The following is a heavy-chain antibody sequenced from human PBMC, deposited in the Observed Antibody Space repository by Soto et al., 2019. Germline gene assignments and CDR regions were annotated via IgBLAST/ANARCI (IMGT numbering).Heavy chain of an antibody. V-gene: IGHV4-39*01. J-gene: IGHJ4*02. D-gene: IGHD3-22*01. Sequence: SETLSLTCTVSGDSITSSTYYWGWIRQPPGKGLEWIGSIYYSGSTYYNPSLNSRVTISVDTSRIHFSLKLISVTAADTAVYYCARQSYDSSDYFDYWGQGTLVTVSS. CDR2: IYYSGST. CDR3: ARQSYDSSDYFDY. CDR1: GDSITSSTYY.